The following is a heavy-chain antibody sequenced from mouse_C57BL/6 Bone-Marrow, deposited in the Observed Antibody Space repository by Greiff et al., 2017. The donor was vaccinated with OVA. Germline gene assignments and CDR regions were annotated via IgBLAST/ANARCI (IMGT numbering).Heavy chain of an antibody. V-gene: IGHV5-4*01. CDR3: ARDRDYSYYAMDY. J-gene: IGHJ4*01. CDR2: ISDGGSYT. Sequence: EVMLVESGGGLVKPGGSLKLSCAASGFTFSSYAMSWVRQTPEKRLEWVATISDGGSYTYYPDNVKGRFTISRDNAKNNLYLQMSHLKSEDTAMYYCARDRDYSYYAMDYWGQGTSVTVSS. CDR1: GFTFSSYA. D-gene: IGHD1-1*01.